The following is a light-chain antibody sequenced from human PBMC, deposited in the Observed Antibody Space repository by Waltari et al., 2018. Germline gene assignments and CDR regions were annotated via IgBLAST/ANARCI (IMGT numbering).Light chain of an antibody. V-gene: IGKV3-11*01. Sequence: EIVLTQSPATLSLSPGQRAALSCRASQDVNEYIAWYLQKPGQPPRLLIYDASKRATGIPDRFSGSGSGTDFTLTISTLEPEDFGVYYCQQRYAFGGGTKVEI. CDR1: QDVNEY. CDR2: DAS. J-gene: IGKJ4*01. CDR3: QQRYA.